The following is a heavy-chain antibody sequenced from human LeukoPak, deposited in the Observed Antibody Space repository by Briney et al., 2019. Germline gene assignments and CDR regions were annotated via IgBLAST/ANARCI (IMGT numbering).Heavy chain of an antibody. Sequence: KPSETLSLTCTVSGGSISSYYWSWIRQPPGKGLEWIGYIYYSGSTNYNPSLKSRVTISVDTSKNQFSLKLSSVTAADTAVYYCAKCPLTYYDFWSGYYCEYFDYWGQGTLVTVSS. CDR1: GGSISSYY. V-gene: IGHV4-59*01. CDR3: AKCPLTYYDFWSGYYCEYFDY. D-gene: IGHD3-3*01. J-gene: IGHJ4*02. CDR2: IYYSGST.